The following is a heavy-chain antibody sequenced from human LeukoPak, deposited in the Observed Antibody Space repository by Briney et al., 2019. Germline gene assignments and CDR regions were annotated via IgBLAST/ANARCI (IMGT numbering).Heavy chain of an antibody. Sequence: GRSLRLSCVASGFTFNTYGIHWVRRAPGKGLEWVAGISSDGSNKDYADSVKGRFTISRDNSKNTLYLQMNSLRAEDTAVYYCAKAAYCTSTSCHFSGYAQRPLDSWGQGTLVTVSS. CDR1: GFTFNTYG. CDR2: ISSDGSNK. J-gene: IGHJ4*02. CDR3: AKAAYCTSTSCHFSGYAQRPLDS. V-gene: IGHV3-30*18. D-gene: IGHD2-2*01.